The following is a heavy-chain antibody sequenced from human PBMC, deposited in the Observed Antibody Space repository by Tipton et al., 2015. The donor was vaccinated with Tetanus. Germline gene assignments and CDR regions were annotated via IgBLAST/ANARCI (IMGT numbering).Heavy chain of an antibody. Sequence: TLSLTCTVYGGSFSGYYWSWIRQPPGKGLEWIGEINNSGSTNYNPSLKSRVTISLDTSKNQFSLKLNSVTAADTDVYYCARGSRIVGATTALDGSHSYFCDHWGQEPLLPVST. J-gene: IGHJ4*02. D-gene: IGHD1-26*01. CDR1: GGSFSGYY. CDR2: INNSGST. CDR3: ARGSRIVGATTALDGSHSYFCDH. V-gene: IGHV4-34*01.